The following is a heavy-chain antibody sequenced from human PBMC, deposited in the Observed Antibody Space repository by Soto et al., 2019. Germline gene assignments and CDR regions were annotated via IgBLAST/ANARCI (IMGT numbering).Heavy chain of an antibody. CDR2: ISAYNGNT. CDR3: ARDRGVGSSSTSYAGY. V-gene: IGHV1-18*01. Sequence: ASVKVSCKASGYTFTSYGISWVRQAPGQGLEWMGWISAYNGNTNYAQKLQGRVTMTTDTSTSTAYMELRSLRSDETAVYYCARDRGVGSSSTSYAGYWGQGTLVTVPS. CDR1: GYTFTSYG. D-gene: IGHD2-2*01. J-gene: IGHJ4*02.